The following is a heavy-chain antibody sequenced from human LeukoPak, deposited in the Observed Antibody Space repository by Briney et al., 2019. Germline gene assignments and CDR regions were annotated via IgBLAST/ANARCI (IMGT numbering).Heavy chain of an antibody. J-gene: IGHJ6*03. Sequence: SQTLSLTCTVSARSMSSGSTCWSWIREPAWKGLDGLRRIAISGSTNYNTALKSRVTISVDTSKNQFSLKLSSVTAADTAVYYCARGGRSSWYSGYYYYYMDVWGKGTTVTISS. CDR2: IAISGST. CDR1: ARSMSSGSTC. D-gene: IGHD6-13*01. V-gene: IGHV4-61*02. CDR3: ARGGRSSWYSGYYYYYMDV.